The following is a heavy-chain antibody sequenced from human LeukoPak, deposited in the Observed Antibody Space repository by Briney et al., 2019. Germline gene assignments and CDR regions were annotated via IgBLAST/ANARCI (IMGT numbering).Heavy chain of an antibody. Sequence: SETLSLTCTVSGGSISSYYWSWIRQPPGKGLEWIGYISYSGSTNYNPSLKSRVTISVDTSKNQFSLKLSSVTAADTAVYYCARVRDFDISIDYWGQGTLVTVSS. J-gene: IGHJ4*02. D-gene: IGHD3-9*01. V-gene: IGHV4-59*01. CDR3: ARVRDFDISIDY. CDR1: GGSISSYY. CDR2: ISYSGST.